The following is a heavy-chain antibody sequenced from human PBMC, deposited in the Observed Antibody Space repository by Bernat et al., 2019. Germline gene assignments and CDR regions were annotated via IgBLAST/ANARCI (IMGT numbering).Heavy chain of an antibody. CDR2: INPNSGGT. J-gene: IGHJ5*02. CDR1: GYTFTGYY. V-gene: IGHV1-2*04. Sequence: QVQLVQSGAEVKKPGASVKVSCKASGYTFTGYYMHWVRQAPGQGLEWMGWINPNSGGTNYAQKFQGWVTMTRNTSISTAYMELSRLRSDDTAVYYCARSGDYLPRTNWFEHWGQGTLVTVSS. D-gene: IGHD2-21*02. CDR3: ARSGDYLPRTNWFEH.